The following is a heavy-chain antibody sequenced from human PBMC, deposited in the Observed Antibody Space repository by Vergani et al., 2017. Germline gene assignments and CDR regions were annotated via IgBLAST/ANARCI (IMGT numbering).Heavy chain of an antibody. D-gene: IGHD1-26*01. CDR1: GYTFTSYA. Sequence: QVQLVQSGAEVKKPGASVKVSCKASGYTFTSYAIHWVRQAPGQRLEWMGWVNSGDGDTKYSQKFQGRVTITRDTSASTAYMQLRSLSSDDTAVYYCARGGRWEFRTPWGQGTLVTVSS. V-gene: IGHV1-3*04. J-gene: IGHJ5*02. CDR3: ARGGRWEFRTP. CDR2: VNSGDGDT.